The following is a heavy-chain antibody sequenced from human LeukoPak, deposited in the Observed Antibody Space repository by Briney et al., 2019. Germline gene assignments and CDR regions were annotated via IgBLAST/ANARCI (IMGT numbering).Heavy chain of an antibody. CDR1: GYTFTSYD. CDR2: MNPNSGNT. J-gene: IGHJ5*02. D-gene: IGHD3-16*01. Sequence: DSVKVSCKASGYTFTSYDINWVRQATGQGLEWMGWMNPNSGNTGYAQKFQGRVTMTRNTSISTAYMELSSLRSEDTAVYYCARGVMITFGGVTWGQGTLVTVSS. CDR3: ARGVMITFGGVT. V-gene: IGHV1-8*01.